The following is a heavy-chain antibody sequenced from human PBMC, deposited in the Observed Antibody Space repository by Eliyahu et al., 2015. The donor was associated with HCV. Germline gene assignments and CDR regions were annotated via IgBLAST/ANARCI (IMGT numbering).Heavy chain of an antibody. Sequence: QVQLQESGPGLVKPSETLSLTXAVSGXSXSSGYYWGWIRQPPGKGLEWIGSIYHSGSTYYNPSLKSRVTISVDTSKNQFSLKLSSVTAADTAVYYCARDYYYDSSGYSFDYWGQGTLVTVSS. CDR3: ARDYYYDSSGYSFDY. V-gene: IGHV4-38-2*02. D-gene: IGHD3-22*01. J-gene: IGHJ4*02. CDR2: IYHSGST. CDR1: GXSXSSGYY.